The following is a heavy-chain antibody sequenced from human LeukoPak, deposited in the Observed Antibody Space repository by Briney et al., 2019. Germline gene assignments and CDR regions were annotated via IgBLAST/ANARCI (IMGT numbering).Heavy chain of an antibody. Sequence: GGSLRLSCAASGFTFDDYAMHWVRQAPGKGLEWVSGISWNSGSIGYADSVKGRFTISRDNAKNSLYLQMNSLRAEDTALYCCAKDAGMIDYYYGMDVWGQGTTVTVSS. V-gene: IGHV3-9*01. CDR2: ISWNSGSI. CDR1: GFTFDDYA. CDR3: AKDAGMIDYYYGMDV. J-gene: IGHJ6*02. D-gene: IGHD3-16*01.